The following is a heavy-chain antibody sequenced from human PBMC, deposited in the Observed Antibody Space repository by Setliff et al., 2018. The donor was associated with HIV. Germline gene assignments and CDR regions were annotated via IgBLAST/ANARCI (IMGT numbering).Heavy chain of an antibody. J-gene: IGHJ4*02. CDR3: ARHLLRGYIYIVFDY. CDR2: ICHSGST. Sequence: SETLSLTCDVSGFSISSRYYWGWIRQSPGKGLEWIGNICHSGSTYYNPSLNSRVIISVDTSKNHFSLKLRSVTAADTAVYYCARHLLRGYIYIVFDYWGQGTLVTDSS. V-gene: IGHV4-38-2*01. CDR1: GFSISSRYY. D-gene: IGHD5-18*01.